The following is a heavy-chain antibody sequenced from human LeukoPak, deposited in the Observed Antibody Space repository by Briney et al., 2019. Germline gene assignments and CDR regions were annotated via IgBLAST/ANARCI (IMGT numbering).Heavy chain of an antibody. Sequence: GSLRLSCAASGFTFSSNAMSWVRQAPGKGLEWGSAISGSGGSTYYADSVKGRFTISRDNSKNTLYLQMNSLRAEDTAVYYCAKDRGPRIAAAGTGYYYGMDVWGQGTTVTVSS. CDR1: GFTFSSNA. V-gene: IGHV3-23*01. D-gene: IGHD6-13*01. CDR3: AKDRGPRIAAAGTGYYYGMDV. J-gene: IGHJ6*02. CDR2: ISGSGGST.